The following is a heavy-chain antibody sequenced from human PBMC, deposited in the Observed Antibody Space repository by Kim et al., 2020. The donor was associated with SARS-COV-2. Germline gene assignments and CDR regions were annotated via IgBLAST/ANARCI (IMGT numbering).Heavy chain of an antibody. CDR3: ASPYPLYDSSGGAFDY. CDR1: GGSISSSSYY. Sequence: SETLSLTCTVSGGSISSSSYYWGWIRQPPGKGLEWIGSIYYSGSTYYNPSLKSRVTISVDTSKNQFSLKLSSVTAADTAVYYCASPYPLYDSSGGAFDYWGQGTLVTVSS. V-gene: IGHV4-39*01. CDR2: IYYSGST. J-gene: IGHJ4*02. D-gene: IGHD3-22*01.